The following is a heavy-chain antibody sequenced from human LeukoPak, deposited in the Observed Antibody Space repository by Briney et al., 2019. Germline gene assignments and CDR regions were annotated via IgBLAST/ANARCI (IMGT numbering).Heavy chain of an antibody. V-gene: IGHV4-59*01. CDR3: ASGRGSYDY. CDR2: IYYSGST. J-gene: IGHJ4*02. CDR1: GCSISSYY. Sequence: SETLSLNCTGSGCSISSYYWSWIRQPPGKGLEWIAYIYYSGSTTYNPSIKSRVTISVDTSKNQFSLRLSSVTAADTAVYYCASGRGSYDYWGQGTLVTVSS. D-gene: IGHD1-26*01.